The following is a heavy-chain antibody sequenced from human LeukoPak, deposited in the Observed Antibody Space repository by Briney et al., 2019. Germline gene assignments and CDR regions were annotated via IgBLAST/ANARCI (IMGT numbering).Heavy chain of an antibody. J-gene: IGHJ4*02. CDR2: IYYSGST. CDR3: ARWLQSLSAAGD. CDR1: GGSISSGDYY. Sequence: PSETLSLTCTVSGGSISSGDYYWSWIRQPPGKGLEWIGYIYYSGSTYYNPSLKSRVTISVDTSKNQFSLKLSSVTAADTAVYYCARWLQSLSAAGDWGQGTLVTVSS. D-gene: IGHD5-24*01. V-gene: IGHV4-30-4*01.